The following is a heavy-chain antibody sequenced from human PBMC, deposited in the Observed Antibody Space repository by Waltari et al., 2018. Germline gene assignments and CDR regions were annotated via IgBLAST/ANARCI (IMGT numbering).Heavy chain of an antibody. D-gene: IGHD3-3*01. Sequence: EVQLVESGGGLVQPGGALRLSCAASGFPFINWMSWVRQAPGKGLEWVANIKPDGSEKNYADSVKGRFTISIDNVKNSLYLQMNSLSLEDTAVYYCARELHWSARDYWGQGTLVTVSS. V-gene: IGHV3-7*01. CDR2: IKPDGSEK. CDR3: ARELHWSARDY. CDR1: GFPFINW. J-gene: IGHJ4*02.